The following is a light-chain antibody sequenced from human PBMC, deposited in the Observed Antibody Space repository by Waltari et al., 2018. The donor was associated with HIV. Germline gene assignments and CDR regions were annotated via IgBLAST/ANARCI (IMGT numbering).Light chain of an antibody. V-gene: IGLV2-11*01. J-gene: IGLJ3*02. Sequence: QSALTQPRSVSGSPGQSVSISCPGTSRDVGNYHSDSWYQQYPGQAPKLIIYGLNPRPAGFPDRFSGSKSGNTAFLTISGLRPEDEADYVCCSYAGSYTKLFGGGTRLTVL. CDR3: CSYAGSYTKL. CDR2: GLN. CDR1: SRDVGNYHS.